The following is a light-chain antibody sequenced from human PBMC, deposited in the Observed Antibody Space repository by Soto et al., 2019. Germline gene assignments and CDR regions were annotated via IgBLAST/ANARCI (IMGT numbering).Light chain of an antibody. CDR1: QSISNY. J-gene: IGKJ2*01. Sequence: DIRMTQSPSSLSASIGDRVTITCRASQSISNYLSWYQQRPGKAPTLLIYVASTLQSGVPSRFSGSGSGTDFTLTISSLQPEDFATYYCQQSYSTRYTFGQGTKLEI. CDR3: QQSYSTRYT. V-gene: IGKV1-39*01. CDR2: VAS.